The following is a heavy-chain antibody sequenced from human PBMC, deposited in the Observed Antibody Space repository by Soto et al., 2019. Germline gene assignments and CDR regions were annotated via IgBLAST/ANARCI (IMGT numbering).Heavy chain of an antibody. CDR3: AKAPIYDYLAVGWFDP. V-gene: IGHV3-9*01. CDR2: ISWNSGSI. D-gene: IGHD4-17*01. CDR1: GFTFDDYA. J-gene: IGHJ5*02. Sequence: EVQLVESGGGLVQPGRSLRLSCAASGFTFDDYAMHWVRQAPGKGLEWVSGISWNSGSIGYADSVKGRFTISRDNAKNSLYLQMNSLRAEDTALYYCAKAPIYDYLAVGWFDPWGQGTLVTVSS.